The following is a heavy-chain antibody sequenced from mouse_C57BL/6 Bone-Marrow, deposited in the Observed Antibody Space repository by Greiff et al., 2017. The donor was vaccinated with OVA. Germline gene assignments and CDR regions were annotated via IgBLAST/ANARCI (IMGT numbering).Heavy chain of an antibody. CDR2: ISYDGSN. V-gene: IGHV3-6*01. CDR3: ARDRLSNYDFDY. J-gene: IGHJ2*01. Sequence: EVKLQQSGPGLVKPSQSLSLTCSVTGYSITSGYYWTWIRQFPGNKLEWMGYISYDGSNNYNPSLKNRISITRDTSKNQFFLKLNSVTTEDTATYYCARDRLSNYDFDYWGQGTTLTVSS. CDR1: GYSITSGYY. D-gene: IGHD2-5*01.